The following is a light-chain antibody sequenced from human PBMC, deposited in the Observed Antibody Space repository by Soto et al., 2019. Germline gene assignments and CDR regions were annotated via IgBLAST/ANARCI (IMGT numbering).Light chain of an antibody. CDR1: SSNIGAGYD. J-gene: IGLJ2*01. V-gene: IGLV1-40*01. CDR2: GNS. Sequence: QSVLTQPPSVSGAPGQRVTISCTGSSSNIGAGYDVHWYQQLPGTAPKLLIYGNSNRPSGVPDRFSGSKSGTSASLAITGLQAEDEADYYCQSYDRSLSGYVVFGRGTKLTVL. CDR3: QSYDRSLSGYVV.